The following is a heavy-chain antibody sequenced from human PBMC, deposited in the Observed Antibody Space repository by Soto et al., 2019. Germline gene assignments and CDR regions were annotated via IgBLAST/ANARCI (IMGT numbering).Heavy chain of an antibody. CDR1: GFTFSDLA. CDR2: IKQDGSEK. V-gene: IGHV3-7*01. Sequence: VWLLQSGGDLVQPGGSLRLSCEAAGFTFSDLAMSWARQAPGKGLEWVANIKQDGSEKYYVDSVKGRFTISRDNAKNSLYLQMNSLRAEDTAVYYCAREFGVGWGQGTLVTVSS. D-gene: IGHD3-16*01. CDR3: AREFGVG. J-gene: IGHJ4*02.